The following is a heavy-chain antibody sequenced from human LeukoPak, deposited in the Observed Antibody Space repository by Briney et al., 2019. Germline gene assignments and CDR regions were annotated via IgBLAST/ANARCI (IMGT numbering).Heavy chain of an antibody. CDR1: GFTVSSNY. J-gene: IGHJ4*02. Sequence: GGSLRLSCAVSGFTVSSNYMSWVRQAPGKGLQWVSIIYSGGYTFYADSVKGRFTISRDNSKNTLYLQMNSLRAEDTAVYYCARTAAGTFFDYWGQGTLVTVSS. CDR3: ARTAAGTFFDY. D-gene: IGHD6-13*01. CDR2: IYSGGYT. V-gene: IGHV3-53*01.